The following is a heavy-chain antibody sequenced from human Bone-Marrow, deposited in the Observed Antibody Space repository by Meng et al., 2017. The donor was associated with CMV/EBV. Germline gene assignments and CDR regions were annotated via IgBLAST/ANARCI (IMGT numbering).Heavy chain of an antibody. CDR1: GFTFSSYA. CDR2: ISGSGGST. D-gene: IGHD2-2*01. V-gene: IGHV3-23*01. J-gene: IGHJ3*02. Sequence: GESLKISCAASGFTFSSYAMSWVRQAPGKGLEWVSAISGSGGSTYYADSVKGRFTISRDNSKNTLYLQMNSLRAEDTAVYYCAKVTRVVPAAIGAFDIWGQATIVTVSS. CDR3: AKVTRVVPAAIGAFDI.